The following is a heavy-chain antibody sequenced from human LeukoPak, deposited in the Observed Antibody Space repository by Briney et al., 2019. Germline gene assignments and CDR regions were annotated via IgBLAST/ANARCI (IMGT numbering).Heavy chain of an antibody. V-gene: IGHV6-1*01. CDR1: GDSVSITNGA. D-gene: IGHD6-19*01. CDR3: ARDIATTGWYTFDY. CDR2: TYYRSKWYH. J-gene: IGHJ4*02. Sequence: SPTLSVTFAISGDSVSITNGAWNWLRQSPARGLEWLGRTYYRSKWYHEYAVYVKGRITISPDTSNNQFSLQLSSVTPDDTAVYYCARDIATTGWYTFDYWGQGTPVTVSA.